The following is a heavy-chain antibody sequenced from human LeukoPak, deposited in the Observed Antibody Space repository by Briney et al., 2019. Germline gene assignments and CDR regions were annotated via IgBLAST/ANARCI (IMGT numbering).Heavy chain of an antibody. D-gene: IGHD3-3*01. CDR1: GGSISSFY. V-gene: IGHV4-59*01. CDR3: ARRSSGYDFWRTTRDAFDI. Sequence: PSETLSLTCTVSGGSISSFYWSWIRQPPGKGLEWIGYISYIGSTNYNSSLKSRVTISLDTSNNQFSLRLSSVTAADTAVYYCARRSSGYDFWRTTRDAFDIWGQGTMVTVSS. J-gene: IGHJ3*02. CDR2: ISYIGST.